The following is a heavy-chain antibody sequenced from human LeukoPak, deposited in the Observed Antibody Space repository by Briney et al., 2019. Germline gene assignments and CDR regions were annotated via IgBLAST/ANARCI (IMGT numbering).Heavy chain of an antibody. J-gene: IGHJ4*02. CDR1: GYTFPSYF. D-gene: IGHD3-16*01. Sequence: ASVKVSCKASGYTFPSYFMHWVRQAPGQGLEWMGIINPTGGSTTYAQKFQGRVTMTRDTSTSTAYMELRSLRSDDTAVYYCARDGYYDYVWGSYPLTYWGQGTLVTVSS. V-gene: IGHV1-46*01. CDR2: INPTGGST. CDR3: ARDGYYDYVWGSYPLTY.